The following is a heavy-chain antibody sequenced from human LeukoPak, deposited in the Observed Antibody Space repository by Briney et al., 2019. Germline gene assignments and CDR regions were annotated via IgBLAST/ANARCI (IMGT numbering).Heavy chain of an antibody. V-gene: IGHV4-34*01. Sequence: SETLSLTCAVYGGSFSGYYWSWIRQPPGKGLEWIGEINHSGSTNYNPSLKSRVTISVDTSKNQFSLKLSSVTAADTAVYYCARINWAEYYFDYWGQGTLVTVSS. D-gene: IGHD7-27*01. CDR2: INHSGST. CDR3: ARINWAEYYFDY. J-gene: IGHJ4*02. CDR1: GGSFSGYY.